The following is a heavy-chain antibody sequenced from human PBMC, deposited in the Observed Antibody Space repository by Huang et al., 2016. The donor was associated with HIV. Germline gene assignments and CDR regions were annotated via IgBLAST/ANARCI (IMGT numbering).Heavy chain of an antibody. D-gene: IGHD2-15*01. Sequence: QVHLVESGGGVVQPGGSLRLSCAASGFKLSGFGMHGVRQAPGKGLGWVAVISYDGRSQCYTESVKGRFTISRDNSDNTLSLQMKGLRPDDTAVYYCAKESRWFSDFDHWGQGVLVSVSS. CDR3: AKESRWFSDFDH. CDR2: ISYDGRSQ. V-gene: IGHV3-30*18. J-gene: IGHJ4*02. CDR1: GFKLSGFG.